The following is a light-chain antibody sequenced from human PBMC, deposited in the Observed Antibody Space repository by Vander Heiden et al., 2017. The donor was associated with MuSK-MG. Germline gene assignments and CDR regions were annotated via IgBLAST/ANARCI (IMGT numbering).Light chain of an antibody. CDR1: QNISNW. Sequence: DIQMTQSPSTLSTSVGDRVTITCRASQNISNWLAWYQQKPGKAPKVLIYKASRLESGVPSRFSGNGSGTEFTLTISCLQPDEFATYYCQQDHSSSITFGGGTKVDIK. V-gene: IGKV1-5*03. CDR2: KAS. J-gene: IGKJ4*01. CDR3: QQDHSSSIT.